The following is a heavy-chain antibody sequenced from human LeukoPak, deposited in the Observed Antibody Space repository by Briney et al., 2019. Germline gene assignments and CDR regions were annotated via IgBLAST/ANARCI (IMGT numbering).Heavy chain of an antibody. Sequence: SETLSLTCTVSGGSISSSYYYWGWIRQPPGKGLEWIGSIYSSGSTYYNPSLKSRVTISVDTSKNQFSLKLTSVTAADTAVYYCARTKTAGIAVLRAFDIWGQGTMVTVSS. D-gene: IGHD6-19*01. CDR2: IYSSGST. J-gene: IGHJ3*02. CDR3: ARTKTAGIAVLRAFDI. CDR1: GGSISSSYYY. V-gene: IGHV4-39*07.